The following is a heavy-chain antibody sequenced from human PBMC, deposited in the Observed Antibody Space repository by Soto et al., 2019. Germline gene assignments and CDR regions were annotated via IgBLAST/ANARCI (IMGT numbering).Heavy chain of an antibody. CDR3: ARGGSIGSFDY. CDR1: GFTFSSYD. J-gene: IGHJ4*02. Sequence: EVQLVESGGGLVQPGGSLRLSCAASGFTFSSYDMHWVRQATGKGLEWVSAIGTAGDTYYPGSVKGRFTISRESAKNSLYLQMNSLRAGDTAVYYCARGGSIGSFDYWRQGTLVTVSS. CDR2: IGTAGDT. V-gene: IGHV3-13*01. D-gene: IGHD1-26*01.